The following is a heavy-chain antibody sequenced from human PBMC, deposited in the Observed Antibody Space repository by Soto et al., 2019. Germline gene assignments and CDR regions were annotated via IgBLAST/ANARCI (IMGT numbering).Heavy chain of an antibody. J-gene: IGHJ6*03. CDR3: ARVPLFLYDFWSGFDYYYMDV. D-gene: IGHD3-3*01. Sequence: GGSLRLSCAASGFTFSSYGMHWVRQAPGKGLEWVAVIWYDGSNKYYADSVKGRFTISRDNSKNTLYLQMNSLRAEDTAVYYCARVPLFLYDFWSGFDYYYMDVWGKGTTVTVSS. V-gene: IGHV3-33*01. CDR2: IWYDGSNK. CDR1: GFTFSSYG.